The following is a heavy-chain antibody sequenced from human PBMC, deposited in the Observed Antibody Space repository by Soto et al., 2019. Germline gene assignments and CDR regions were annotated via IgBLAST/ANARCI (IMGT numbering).Heavy chain of an antibody. CDR1: GFTLSSYA. V-gene: IGHV3-23*01. D-gene: IGHD4-17*01. CDR3: AKVLRDGLRTYDS. Sequence: EVQLLESGGGLVQPGGSLRLSCAASGFTLSSYAMSWVRQAPGKGLEWVSSISGSGNTYYADSVKGRLTISRDNSKNTLYRQMNSLRPEDTAVYYCAKVLRDGLRTYDSWGQGTVVTGSS. J-gene: IGHJ4*02. CDR2: ISGSGNT.